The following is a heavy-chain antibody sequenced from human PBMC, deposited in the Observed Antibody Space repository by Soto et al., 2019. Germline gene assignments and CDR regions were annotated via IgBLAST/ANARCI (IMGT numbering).Heavy chain of an antibody. V-gene: IGHV1-69*12. CDR3: ARHNYDFWSGYLNPCVYGMDV. Sequence: QVQLVQSGAEVKKPGSSVKVSCKASGGTFSSYAISWVRQAPGQGLEWMGGIIPIFGTANYAQKFQGRVTIPAGESTSTAYMELSSLRSEDTAVYYCARHNYDFWSGYLNPCVYGMDVWGQGTTVTVSS. CDR2: IIPIFGTA. CDR1: GGTFSSYA. D-gene: IGHD3-3*01. J-gene: IGHJ6*02.